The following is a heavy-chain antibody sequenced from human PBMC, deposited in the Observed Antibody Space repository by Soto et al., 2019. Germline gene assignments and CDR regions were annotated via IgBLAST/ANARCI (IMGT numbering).Heavy chain of an antibody. J-gene: IGHJ6*02. D-gene: IGHD6-13*01. CDR3: ARVQVAAAGTPVYYYGMDV. V-gene: IGHV3-33*01. CDR2: IWYDGSNK. Sequence: SLRLSCAASGFTFSSYGMHWVRQAPGKGLEWVAVIWYDGSNKYYADSVKGRFTISRDNSKNTLYLQMNSLRAEDTAVYYCARVQVAAAGTPVYYYGMDVWGQGTTVTVSS. CDR1: GFTFSSYG.